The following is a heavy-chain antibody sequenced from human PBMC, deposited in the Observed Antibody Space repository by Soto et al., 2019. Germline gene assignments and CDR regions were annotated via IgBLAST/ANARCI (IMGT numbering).Heavy chain of an antibody. V-gene: IGHV3-30*18. Sequence: QVQLVESGGGVVQPGRSLRLSCAASGFTFSSYGMHWVRQAPGKGLEWVAVISYDGSKKYYADSVKGRFTISRDNSKNTLYLQMNSLRAEDTAVYYCAKVWRWLQNGHYYYYYGMDVWGQGTTVTVSS. J-gene: IGHJ6*02. CDR1: GFTFSSYG. D-gene: IGHD5-12*01. CDR3: AKVWRWLQNGHYYYYYGMDV. CDR2: ISYDGSKK.